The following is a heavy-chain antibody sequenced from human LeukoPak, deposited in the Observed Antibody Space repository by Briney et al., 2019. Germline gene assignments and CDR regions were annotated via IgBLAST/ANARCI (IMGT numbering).Heavy chain of an antibody. V-gene: IGHV1-8*03. CDR2: MNPNSGNT. J-gene: IGHJ6*03. CDR1: GYTFTNYD. D-gene: IGHD6-13*01. Sequence: ASVKVSCKASGYTFTNYDINWVRQATGQGLEWMGWMNPNSGNTGYAQKFQGRVTITRNTSISTAYMELSSLRSEDTAVYYCARGRGAAAGNSYYYMDVWGKGTTVTVSS. CDR3: ARGRGAAAGNSYYYMDV.